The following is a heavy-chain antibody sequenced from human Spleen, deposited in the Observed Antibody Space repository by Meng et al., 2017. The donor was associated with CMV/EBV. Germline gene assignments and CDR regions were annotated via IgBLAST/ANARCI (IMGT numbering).Heavy chain of an antibody. D-gene: IGHD3-16*02. CDR3: ARGPRITVGGVIIWPLED. CDR2: ITPAFETA. V-gene: IGHV1-69*05. Sequence: SVKVSCKASGGTFSSYAISWVRQAPGQGLEWMGGITPAFETADYAQKFRDRVTISTDESATTAYMEMSSLAYEDTAVYFCARGPRITVGGVIIWPLEDWGQGTLVTVSS. CDR1: GGTFSSYA. J-gene: IGHJ4*02.